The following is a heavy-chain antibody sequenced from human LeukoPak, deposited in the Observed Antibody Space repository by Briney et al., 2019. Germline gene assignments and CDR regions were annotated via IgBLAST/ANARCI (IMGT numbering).Heavy chain of an antibody. V-gene: IGHV3-74*01. Sequence: PGGPLRLSCAASGFTFSSYWMHWVRHAPGKGLVWVSRIRGDGSSTTYADSVKGRFTISRDNAKNTLYLQMNSLRAEDTAVYFCARDQLYCSGGTCYFEYWGQGTLVTVSS. CDR2: IRGDGSST. J-gene: IGHJ4*02. CDR1: GFTFSSYW. D-gene: IGHD2-15*01. CDR3: ARDQLYCSGGTCYFEY.